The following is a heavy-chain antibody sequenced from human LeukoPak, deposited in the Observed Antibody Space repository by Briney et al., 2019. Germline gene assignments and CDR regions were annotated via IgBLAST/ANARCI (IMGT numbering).Heavy chain of an antibody. J-gene: IGHJ6*02. D-gene: IGHD3-10*01. CDR3: ARDAHTGSGTYWGGVDYYYGLDV. Sequence: PGGSLRLSCAASGFSFSSYAMTWVRQAPGKGLEWVSTISDSGGSTYYTDSVKGRFTISRDNSKNTLYLQMNSLRAEDTAVYYCARDAHTGSGTYWGGVDYYYGLDVWGQGTTVTVSS. CDR2: ISDSGGST. V-gene: IGHV3-23*01. CDR1: GFSFSSYA.